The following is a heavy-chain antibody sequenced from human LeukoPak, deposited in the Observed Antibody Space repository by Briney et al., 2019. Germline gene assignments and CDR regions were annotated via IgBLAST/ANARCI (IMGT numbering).Heavy chain of an antibody. CDR2: IHYSGST. J-gene: IGHJ4*02. D-gene: IGHD4-23*01. V-gene: IGHV4-39*01. CDR3: TRHHDYGDKIDY. Sequence: PSETLSLTCTVSGGSFTSASHYWAWVRQPPGAGLEWIGSIHYSGSTYYSPSLKSRLTISGNTSKSQLSLKLTFVTAADTAVYYCTRHHDYGDKIDYWGQGTLVTVSS. CDR1: GGSFTSASHY.